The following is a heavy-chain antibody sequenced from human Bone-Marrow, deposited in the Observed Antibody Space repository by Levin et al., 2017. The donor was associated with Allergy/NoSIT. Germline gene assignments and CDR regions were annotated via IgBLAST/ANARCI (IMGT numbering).Heavy chain of an antibody. Sequence: GESLKISCKGSGYSFTSYWITWVRQMPGKGLEWMGRIDPSDSYTNYSPSFQDHVTLSADKSISSAYLQWSRLKASDTAMYYCARRLLSNFGGVDYWGQGTLVTVSS. CDR1: GYSFTSYW. CDR3: ARRLLSNFGGVDY. J-gene: IGHJ4*02. V-gene: IGHV5-10-1*01. D-gene: IGHD3-3*01. CDR2: IDPSDSYT.